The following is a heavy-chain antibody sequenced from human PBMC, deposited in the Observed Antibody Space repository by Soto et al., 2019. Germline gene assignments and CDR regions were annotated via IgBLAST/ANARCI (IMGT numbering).Heavy chain of an antibody. D-gene: IGHD1-26*01. V-gene: IGHV1-69*13. CDR1: GGTFSSYA. Sequence: SVKVSCKVSGGTFSSYAISWVRQAPGQGLEWMGGIIPIFGTANYAQKFQGRVTITADESTSTAYMELSSLRSEDTAVYYCARRGAGYRNYYYGMDVWGQGTTVTV. J-gene: IGHJ6*02. CDR2: IIPIFGTA. CDR3: ARRGAGYRNYYYGMDV.